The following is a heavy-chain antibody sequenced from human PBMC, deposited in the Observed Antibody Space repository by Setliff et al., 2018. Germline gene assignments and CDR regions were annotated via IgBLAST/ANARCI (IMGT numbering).Heavy chain of an antibody. CDR1: GFTFSNAW. V-gene: IGHV3-15*01. Sequence: PGGSLRLSCAASGFTFSNAWMSWVRQAPGKGLEWVGRIKSKTDGGTTDYAAPVKGRFTIPRDDSKNTLYLQMNSLKTEDTAVYYCTTDLFSGWYFEAPIDYWGQGTLVTVSS. J-gene: IGHJ4*02. CDR2: IKSKTDGGTT. CDR3: TTDLFSGWYFEAPIDY. D-gene: IGHD6-19*01.